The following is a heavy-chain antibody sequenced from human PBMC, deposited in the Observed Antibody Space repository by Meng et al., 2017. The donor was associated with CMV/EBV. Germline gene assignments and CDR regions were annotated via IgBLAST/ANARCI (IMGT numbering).Heavy chain of an antibody. CDR3: ARSRGYYDSSGYYFNWFDP. CDR1: GIILSSNY. V-gene: IGHV3-53*01. D-gene: IGHD3-22*01. Sequence: GESLKISCVASGIILSSNYMSWVRQAPGKGLEWVSIIYSGGSAFYSDSVEGRFTISRDDSKNTLYLQMNNLRAEDSAVYYCARSRGYYDSSGYYFNWFDPWGQGTLVTVSS. CDR2: IYSGGSA. J-gene: IGHJ5*02.